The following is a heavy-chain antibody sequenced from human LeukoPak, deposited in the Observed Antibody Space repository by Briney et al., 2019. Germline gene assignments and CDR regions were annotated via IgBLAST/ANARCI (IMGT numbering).Heavy chain of an antibody. D-gene: IGHD1-26*01. CDR2: ISSSSSYI. CDR1: GFIFSDYY. V-gene: IGHV3-21*01. CDR3: ARDWGELLSLDY. J-gene: IGHJ4*02. Sequence: GSLRLSCAASGFIFSDYYMNWVRQAPGKGLEWVSSISSSSSYIYYADSVKGRFTISRDNAKNSLYLQMNSLRAEDTAVYYCARDWGELLSLDYWGQGTLVTVSS.